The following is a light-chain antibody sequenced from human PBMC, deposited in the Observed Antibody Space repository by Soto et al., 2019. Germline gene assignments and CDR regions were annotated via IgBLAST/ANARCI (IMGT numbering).Light chain of an antibody. V-gene: IGKV1-33*01. CDR1: QDLSNY. CDR3: QQYDAI. J-gene: IGKJ5*01. CDR2: DAS. Sequence: DIQMTQSPSSLSASVGDRVTITCQASQDLSNYLNWYQQKPGKAPKLLIYDASNLETGVPSRFSGSGSGTDFTFTISSLQPEDIATYYCQQYDAIFGQGTRLEIK.